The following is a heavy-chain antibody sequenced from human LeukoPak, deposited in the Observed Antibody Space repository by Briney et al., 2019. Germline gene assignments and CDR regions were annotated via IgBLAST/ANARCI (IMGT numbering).Heavy chain of an antibody. CDR3: ARNRDITGTHYMDV. J-gene: IGHJ6*03. D-gene: IGHD1-7*01. V-gene: IGHV3-20*04. CDR2: INWNGGST. Sequence: GGSLRLSCAASGFTFDDYGMSWVRQAPGKGLEWVSGINWNGGSTGYADSVKGRFTISRDNAKNSLYLQMNSLRAKDTALYYCARNRDITGTHYMDVWGKGTTVTVSS. CDR1: GFTFDDYG.